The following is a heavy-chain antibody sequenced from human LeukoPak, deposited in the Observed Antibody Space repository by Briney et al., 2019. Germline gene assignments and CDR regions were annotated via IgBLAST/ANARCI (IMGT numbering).Heavy chain of an antibody. CDR3: ASHITYYYDSSGYYHTSLDY. D-gene: IGHD3-22*01. CDR2: ISAYNGNT. CDR1: GYTFTSYG. J-gene: IGHJ4*02. Sequence: ASVKVSCKASGYTFTSYGISWVRQAPGQGLEWMGWISAYNGNTNYAQKLQGRVTMTTDTSTSTAYMELRSLRSDDTAVYYCASHITYYYDSSGYYHTSLDYWGQGTLSPSPQ. V-gene: IGHV1-18*01.